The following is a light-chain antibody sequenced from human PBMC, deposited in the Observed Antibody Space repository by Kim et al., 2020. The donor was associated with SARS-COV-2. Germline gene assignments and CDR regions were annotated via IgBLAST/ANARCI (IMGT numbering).Light chain of an antibody. V-gene: IGKV1-12*01. CDR1: QDIGTW. Sequence: EIKMTQSPSSVSASVGDRVTITCRASQDIGTWLAWYQQKPGKAPKLLIFAASTLQSGVPSRFSGSGSGTDFTLTISSLQAEDFATYSCQLANSFPLTFGEGTKLDIK. CDR2: AAS. J-gene: IGKJ4*01. CDR3: QLANSFPLT.